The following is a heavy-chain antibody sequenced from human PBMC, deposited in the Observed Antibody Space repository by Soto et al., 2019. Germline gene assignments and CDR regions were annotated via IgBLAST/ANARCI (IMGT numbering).Heavy chain of an antibody. Sequence: GGSLRLSCSASGFTFSSYAMHWVRQAPGKGLEYVSGISSNGGSTHYADSVKGRFTISRDNAKNSLYLQMNSLRVEDTAVYYCARAPYYFDSRGYWAYWGQGTLVTVSS. D-gene: IGHD3-22*01. V-gene: IGHV3-64*04. CDR3: ARAPYYFDSRGYWAY. CDR1: GFTFSSYA. CDR2: ISSNGGST. J-gene: IGHJ4*02.